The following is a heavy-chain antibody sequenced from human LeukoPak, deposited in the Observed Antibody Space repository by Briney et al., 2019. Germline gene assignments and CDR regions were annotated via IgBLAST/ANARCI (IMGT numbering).Heavy chain of an antibody. CDR2: IDGSDGAS. D-gene: IGHD1-26*01. V-gene: IGHV3-23*01. Sequence: PGGSLRLSCTASGFRFSSYVMGWVRQAPGKGLEYVSSIDGSDGASYYADSVKGRFTISRDNSKNTLFLQMNSLRVEDTAVYYCARVDSGNYDYWGQGTLLTVSS. J-gene: IGHJ4*02. CDR3: ARVDSGNYDY. CDR1: GFRFSSYV.